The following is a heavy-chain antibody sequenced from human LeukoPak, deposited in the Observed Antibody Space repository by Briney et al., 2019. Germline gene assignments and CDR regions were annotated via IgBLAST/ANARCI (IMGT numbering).Heavy chain of an antibody. CDR1: GFTLTTYA. Sequence: GGSLRPSCAAAGFTLTTYAMTWVRQAPGKGLEWVSAISGDGDTTYYADSVRGRFTVSKDNSENTLYLQMNSLRAEDTAVYYCARVPGSYYVDFDYWGQGTLVTVSS. J-gene: IGHJ4*02. CDR3: ARVPGSYYVDFDY. D-gene: IGHD3-10*01. V-gene: IGHV3-23*01. CDR2: ISGDGDTT.